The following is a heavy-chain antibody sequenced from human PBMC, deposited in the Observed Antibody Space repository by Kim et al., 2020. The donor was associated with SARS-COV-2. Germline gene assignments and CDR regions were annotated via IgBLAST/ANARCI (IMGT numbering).Heavy chain of an antibody. J-gene: IGHJ5*01. CDR2: ISSSSSYI. Sequence: GGSLRLSCAASGFTFSSYSMNWVRQAPGKGLEWVSSISSSSSYIYYADSVKGRFTISRDNAKNSLYLQMNSLRAEDTAVYYCARTVGGWGRGNWLDPWGQETLVTDS. CDR3: ARTVGGWGRGNWLDP. V-gene: IGHV3-21*01. D-gene: IGHD3-10*01. CDR1: GFTFSSYS.